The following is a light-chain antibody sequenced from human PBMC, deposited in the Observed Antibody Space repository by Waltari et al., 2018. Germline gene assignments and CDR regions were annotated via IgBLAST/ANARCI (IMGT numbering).Light chain of an antibody. CDR2: EAS. Sequence: LHQSPATLSLSPGETATLSCRASQNVGTYLAWYQQKPGQSPRLLIYEASHRATGNPASVRGCVSVHAFTLTNRHVSPDPLAVVYCQPLTHSPPTTFGHRDRLEIK. J-gene: IGKJ2*01. CDR1: QNVGTY. CDR3: QPLTHSPPTT. V-gene: IGKV3-11*01.